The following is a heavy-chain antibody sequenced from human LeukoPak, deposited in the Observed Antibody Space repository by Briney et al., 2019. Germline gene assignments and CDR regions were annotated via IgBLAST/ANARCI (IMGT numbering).Heavy chain of an antibody. CDR1: AFTFSSYW. J-gene: IGHJ4*02. D-gene: IGHD5-12*01. V-gene: IGHV3-74*01. Sequence: GGSLRLSCAASAFTFSSYWMHWVRQVPGKGLVWVSRINPDGSTTSYADSVKGRFTISRDNAKNTLYLQMNSLRAEDTAVYFCARVPIGGYHLDYWGQGTLVTVSS. CDR2: INPDGSTT. CDR3: ARVPIGGYHLDY.